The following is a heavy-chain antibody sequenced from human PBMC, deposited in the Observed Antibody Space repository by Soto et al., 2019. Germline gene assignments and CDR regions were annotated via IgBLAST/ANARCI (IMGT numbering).Heavy chain of an antibody. CDR1: GGTFSNYA. CDR3: ARAREMATVGPRDAYDI. J-gene: IGHJ3*02. D-gene: IGHD4-4*01. V-gene: IGHV1-69*01. CDR2: IIPIFRTS. Sequence: QVQLVQSGAEVRKPGSSVKVSCKASGGTFSNYAISWVRQAPGQGLEWMGGIIPIFRTSKYAQKFQGRVTITADDFTRTAYMELSSLRSEDTAMYFCARAREMATVGPRDAYDIWGQGTMVTVSS.